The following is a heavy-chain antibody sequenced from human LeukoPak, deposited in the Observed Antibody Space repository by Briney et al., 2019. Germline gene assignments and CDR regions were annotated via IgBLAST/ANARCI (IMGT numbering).Heavy chain of an antibody. J-gene: IGHJ4*02. CDR2: ISYDGSNK. CDR1: GFTFSSYA. Sequence: GGSLRLSCAASGFTFSSYAMHWVRQAPGKGLEWVAVISYDGSNKYYADSVKGRFTISRDNSKNTLYLQMNSLRAEDTAVYYCARRRARYCSGGSCFSPTDYWGQGTQVTVSS. V-gene: IGHV3-30-3*01. D-gene: IGHD2-15*01. CDR3: ARRRARYCSGGSCFSPTDY.